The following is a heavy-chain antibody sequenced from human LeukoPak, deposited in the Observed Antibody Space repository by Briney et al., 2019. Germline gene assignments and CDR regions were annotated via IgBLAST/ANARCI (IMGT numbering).Heavy chain of an antibody. CDR2: ISFDAATE. Sequence: GGSLRLSCVASGFTFTGYSMHWLRQAPGKGLEWLSIISFDAATEYYADSLQGRFTISTDNSENTAYLQMSSLRVEDTAIYYCAKDEGYFSYFFDSWGQGTLVTVSS. J-gene: IGHJ4*02. CDR3: AKDEGYFSYFFDS. D-gene: IGHD5-18*01. CDR1: GFTFTGYS. V-gene: IGHV3-30*18.